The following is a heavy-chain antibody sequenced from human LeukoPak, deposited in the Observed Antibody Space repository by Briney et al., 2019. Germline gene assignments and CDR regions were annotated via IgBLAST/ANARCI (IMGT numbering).Heavy chain of an antibody. V-gene: IGHV3-7*04. D-gene: IGHD6-19*01. CDR3: ASEIVVAGTFDY. Sequence: GGSLRLSCAASGFTFSSDWLTWVRQAPGKGLEWVANIKEDGSEKYYVDSVKGRFSISRDNAKNSLSLQMNSLRAEDTAVYYCASEIVVAGTFDYWGQGTLVTVSS. J-gene: IGHJ4*02. CDR2: IKEDGSEK. CDR1: GFTFSSDW.